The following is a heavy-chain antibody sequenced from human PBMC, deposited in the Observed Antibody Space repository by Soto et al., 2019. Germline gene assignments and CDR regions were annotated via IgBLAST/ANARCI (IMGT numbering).Heavy chain of an antibody. V-gene: IGHV1-69*01. CDR3: ATGVIWIGYFTVDS. D-gene: IGHD3-3*01. Sequence: QVLLVQSGAEVKKPGSSVKISCKASGGSFGNSAINWVRQTPGQGLAWLGGFIPVYRTLNYAQKFQGRVTITADESTGTAYMTLSSLASNDTAVYYCATGVIWIGYFTVDSWGQGTRVTVSS. CDR2: FIPVYRTL. CDR1: GGSFGNSA. J-gene: IGHJ4*02.